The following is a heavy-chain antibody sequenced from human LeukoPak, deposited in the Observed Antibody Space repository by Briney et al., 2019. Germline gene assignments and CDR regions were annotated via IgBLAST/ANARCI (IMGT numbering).Heavy chain of an antibody. D-gene: IGHD3-16*02. CDR1: GYTFTSYY. Sequence: ASVKVSCKASGYTFTSYYMHWVRPAPGQGLEWMGIINPSGGSTSYAQKFQGRVTMTRDTSTSTVYMELSSLRSEDTAVYYCARRGGYYDYVWGSYRDDAFDIWGQGTMVTVSS. J-gene: IGHJ3*02. V-gene: IGHV1-46*01. CDR3: ARRGGYYDYVWGSYRDDAFDI. CDR2: INPSGGST.